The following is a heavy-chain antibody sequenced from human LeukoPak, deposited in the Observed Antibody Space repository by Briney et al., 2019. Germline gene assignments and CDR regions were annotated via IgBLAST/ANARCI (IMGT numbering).Heavy chain of an antibody. J-gene: IGHJ5*02. CDR2: IYYSGST. V-gene: IGHV4-31*03. D-gene: IGHD1-1*01. CDR1: GGSISSGGYY. Sequence: SETLSLTCTVSGGSISSGGYYWSWIRQHPGKGLEWIGYIYYSGSTYYNPSLKSRVTVSVETSKNQFSLKLSSVTAEDTAVYYCASFIAGRGYNWFDPWGQGTLVTVSS. CDR3: ASFIAGRGYNWFDP.